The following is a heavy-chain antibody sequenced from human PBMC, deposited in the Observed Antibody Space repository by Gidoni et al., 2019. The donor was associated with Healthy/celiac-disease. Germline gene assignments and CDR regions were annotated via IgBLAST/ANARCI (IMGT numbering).Heavy chain of an antibody. CDR2: ST. D-gene: IGHD3-22*01. CDR3: ARDPNYYDSSGTYSYHWFDP. V-gene: IGHV1-46*01. Sequence: STSYAQKFQGRVTMTRDTSTSTVYMELISLRSEDTAVYYCARDPNYYDSSGTYSYHWFDPWGQGTLVTVSS. J-gene: IGHJ5*02.